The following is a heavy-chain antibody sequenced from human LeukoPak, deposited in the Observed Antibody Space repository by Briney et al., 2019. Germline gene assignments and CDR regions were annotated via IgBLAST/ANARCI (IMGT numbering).Heavy chain of an antibody. CDR1: GGSISSGGYY. D-gene: IGHD3-3*01. J-gene: IGHJ4*02. CDR2: IYHSGST. Sequence: SETLSLTCTVSGGSISSGGYYWSWIRQPPGKGLEWIGYIYHSGSTYYNPSLKSRVTISVDRSKNQFSLKLSSVTAADTAVYYCAREGDFWSGYYIIDYWGQGTLVTVSS. CDR3: AREGDFWSGYYIIDY. V-gene: IGHV4-30-2*01.